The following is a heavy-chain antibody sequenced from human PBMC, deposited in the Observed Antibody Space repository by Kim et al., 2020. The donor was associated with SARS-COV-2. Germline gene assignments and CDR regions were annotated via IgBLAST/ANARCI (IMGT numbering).Heavy chain of an antibody. CDR1: GGSISGSNFF. CDR3: ARSEDLSGYDGYYY. J-gene: IGHJ6*01. V-gene: IGHV4-39*01. Sequence: SETLSLTCSVSGGSISGSNFFWGWFRQPPGKGLEWIGSLYYNGSTYYNPSLKSRVTISGDTSTNQFSLRLNSVTAADTAVYYCARSEDLSGYDGYYY. CDR2: LYYNGST. D-gene: IGHD5-12*01.